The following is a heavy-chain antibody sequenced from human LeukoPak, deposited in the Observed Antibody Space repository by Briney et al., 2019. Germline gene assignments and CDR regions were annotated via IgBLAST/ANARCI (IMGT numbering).Heavy chain of an antibody. CDR1: GFTVISNY. D-gene: IGHD3-22*01. CDR3: ARDIISNYYDSSGYYPY. CDR2: IYSGGST. Sequence: GGSLRLSGAASGFTVISNYISSVRQAPGEGLEWVSVIYSGGSTYYADSVKGRFTISRDNSKNTLYHQMNSLRAEDTAVYYCARDIISNYYDSSGYYPYWGQGTLVTVSS. J-gene: IGHJ4*02. V-gene: IGHV3-53*01.